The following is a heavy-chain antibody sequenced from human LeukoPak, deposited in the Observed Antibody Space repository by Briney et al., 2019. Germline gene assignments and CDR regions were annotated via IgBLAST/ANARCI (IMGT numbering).Heavy chain of an antibody. D-gene: IGHD6-13*01. CDR2: INHSGST. CDR1: GGSFSGYY. J-gene: IGHJ4*02. V-gene: IGHV4-34*01. CDR3: ARGSSIAAAGTDDY. Sequence: SETLSLTCAVYGGSFSGYYWSWIRQPPGKGLEWIGEINHSGSTNYNPSLKSRVTISVDTSKNQFSLKLSSVTAADTAVYYCARGSSIAAAGTDDYWGQGTLVTGSS.